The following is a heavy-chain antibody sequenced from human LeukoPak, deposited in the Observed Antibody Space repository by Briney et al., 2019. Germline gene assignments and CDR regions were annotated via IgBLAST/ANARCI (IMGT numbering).Heavy chain of an antibody. CDR2: INHSGST. J-gene: IGHJ3*02. V-gene: IGHV4-34*01. D-gene: IGHD2-21*01. CDR3: ARDQDDWDAFDI. CDR1: GGSFSGYY. Sequence: SETLSLTCAVYGGSFSGYYWSWIRQPPGKGLEWIGEINHSGSTNYNPSLKSRVTISVDTSKNQFSLKLSSVTAADTAVYYCARDQDDWDAFDIWGQGTMVTVSS.